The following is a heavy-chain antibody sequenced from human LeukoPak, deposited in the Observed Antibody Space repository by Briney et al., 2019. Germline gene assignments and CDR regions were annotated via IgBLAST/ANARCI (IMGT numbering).Heavy chain of an antibody. D-gene: IGHD1/OR15-1a*01. CDR2: IYSGGNT. V-gene: IGHV3-53*01. CDR1: GFNVSINY. Sequence: GGSLRLSCAASGFNVSINYMSWVRQVPGKGLEWVSVIYSGGNTYYADSVKGRFTISRDNSKNTPYLQMNSLRAEDTALYYCVREWEQDWGQGTLVTVSS. CDR3: VREWEQD. J-gene: IGHJ4*02.